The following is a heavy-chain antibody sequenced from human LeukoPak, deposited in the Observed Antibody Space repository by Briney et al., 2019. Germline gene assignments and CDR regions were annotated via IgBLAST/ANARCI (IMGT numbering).Heavy chain of an antibody. J-gene: IGHJ4*02. Sequence: ASVKVSCKASGYTFTGYYMHWVRQAPGQGLEWMGRINPNSGGTNYAQKFQGRVTMTRDTSISTVYMELSRLRSDDTAVYYCARLDAYSSGSFDYWGQGTLVTVSS. D-gene: IGHD6-19*01. CDR2: INPNSGGT. V-gene: IGHV1-2*06. CDR3: ARLDAYSSGSFDY. CDR1: GYTFTGYY.